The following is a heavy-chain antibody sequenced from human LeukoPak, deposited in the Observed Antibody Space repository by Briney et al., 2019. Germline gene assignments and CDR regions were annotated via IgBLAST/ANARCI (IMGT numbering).Heavy chain of an antibody. CDR1: GGTFSSYA. D-gene: IGHD6-19*01. CDR3: ARSDSSGWYVAGY. CDR2: IIPIFGTA. V-gene: IGHV1-69*13. Sequence: ASVKLSCKASGGTFSSYAISWVRQAPGQGLEWMGGIIPIFGTANYAQKFQGRVTITADESTSTVYMELSSLRSEDTAVYYCARSDSSGWYVAGYWGQGTLVTVSS. J-gene: IGHJ4*02.